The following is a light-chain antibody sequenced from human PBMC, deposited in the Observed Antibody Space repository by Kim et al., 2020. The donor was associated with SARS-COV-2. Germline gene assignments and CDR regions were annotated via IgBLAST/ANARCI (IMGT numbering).Light chain of an antibody. CDR2: DVS. J-gene: IGLJ3*02. Sequence: QSALTQPASVSGSPGQSITISCTGTSSDVGGYNYVYWYQQHPGKAPKLMIYDVSNRSSGVSNRFSGSKSGNTASLTISGLQAEDEADYYCSSDTSSSTWVFGGGTQLTVL. CDR1: SSDVGGYNY. CDR3: SSDTSSSTWV. V-gene: IGLV2-14*03.